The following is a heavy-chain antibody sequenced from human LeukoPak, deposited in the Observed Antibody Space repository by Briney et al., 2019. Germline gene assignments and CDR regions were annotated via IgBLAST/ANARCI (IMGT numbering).Heavy chain of an antibody. CDR2: ISGSGGST. J-gene: IGHJ4*02. Sequence: GGSLRLSCAASGFTFSSYAMSWVRQAPGKGLEWVSAISGSGGSTYYADSVKGRFTISRDNSKNTLYLQMNSLRAEDTAVYYCAKERTKTPTGWWLPGASFDYWGQGTLVTVSS. CDR3: AKERTKTPTGWWLPGASFDY. D-gene: IGHD5-12*01. CDR1: GFTFSSYA. V-gene: IGHV3-23*01.